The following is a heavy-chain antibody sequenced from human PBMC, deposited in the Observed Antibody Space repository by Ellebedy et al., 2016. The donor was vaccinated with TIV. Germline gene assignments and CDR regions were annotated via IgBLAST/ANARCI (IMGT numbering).Heavy chain of an antibody. D-gene: IGHD3-22*01. Sequence: GESLKISCAASGFTFSTYSMNWVRQAPGKGLEWVSSISDSSSNIYYAESVKGRFTISRDNAKNSLYLQMNSLRAEDTAVYYCARVGYNDRSGYYPGGYWGQGILVTVSS. V-gene: IGHV3-21*01. CDR3: ARVGYNDRSGYYPGGY. J-gene: IGHJ4*02. CDR1: GFTFSTYS. CDR2: ISDSSSNI.